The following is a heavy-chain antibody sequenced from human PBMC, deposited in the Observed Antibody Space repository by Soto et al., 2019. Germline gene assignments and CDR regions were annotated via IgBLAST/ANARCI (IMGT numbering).Heavy chain of an antibody. CDR2: ISGSGGST. CDR1: GFTFSSYA. D-gene: IGHD4-17*01. J-gene: IGHJ6*02. Sequence: GWSLRLSCAASGFTFSSYAMSWVRQAPGKGLEWVSAISGSGGSTYYAGSVKGRFTISRDNSKKTLYLQMNSLRAEDTAVYYCARDLGDYGDYLYYHYAMDVWGQGTTVTVYS. V-gene: IGHV3-23*01. CDR3: ARDLGDYGDYLYYHYAMDV.